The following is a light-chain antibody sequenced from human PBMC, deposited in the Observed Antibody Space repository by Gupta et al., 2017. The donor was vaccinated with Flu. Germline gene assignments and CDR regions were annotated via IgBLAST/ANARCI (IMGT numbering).Light chain of an antibody. CDR1: QGICYY. Sequence: DIQMTQSPSSLSASLGDRVTITCQASQGICYYLNWSQQKPGKAPNLLIYDASNLKTGVPSRFSGSGYGTDFTLTISSLQPEDSSTYYCQQYDTFPLTFGGGTKVEMK. J-gene: IGKJ4*01. CDR2: DAS. V-gene: IGKV1-33*01. CDR3: QQYDTFPLT.